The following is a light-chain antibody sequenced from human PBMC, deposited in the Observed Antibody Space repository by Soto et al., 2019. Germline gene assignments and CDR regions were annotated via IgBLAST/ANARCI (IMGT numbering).Light chain of an antibody. CDR1: GSRLGEDA. V-gene: IGLV1-51*01. Sequence: QSVLTQPPSVSAAPGQNVTIYCAGGGSRLGEDAMCWYQVLPRAAPSVLIYYIYKRPSGIPDRFSGSTSCPSATLTITAVQVGDEAEYYSGTWGWGQRVFGAGTKLTVL. CDR3: GTWGWGQRV. CDR2: YIY. J-gene: IGLJ2*01.